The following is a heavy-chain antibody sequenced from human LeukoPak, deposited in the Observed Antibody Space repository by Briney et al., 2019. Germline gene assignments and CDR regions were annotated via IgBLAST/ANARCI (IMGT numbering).Heavy chain of an antibody. V-gene: IGHV3-23*01. CDR3: AKDGYFHDSSGYSYFDY. CDR2: ISGSGGTT. Sequence: GGSLRLSCAASGFTFNNFPMGWVCQVPGKGLEWVSSISGSGGTTYYAGSVRGRFTISRDNAKNTLFLQMRSLRAEDTALYYCAKDGYFHDSSGYSYFDYWGQGILVSVSS. D-gene: IGHD3-22*01. CDR1: GFTFNNFP. J-gene: IGHJ4*02.